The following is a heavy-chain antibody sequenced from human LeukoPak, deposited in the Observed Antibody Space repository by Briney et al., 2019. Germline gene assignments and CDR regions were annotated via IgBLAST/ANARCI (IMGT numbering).Heavy chain of an antibody. CDR2: ISGSGSTI. CDR3: ARGLTYFDILTGFHDRLDYFDY. Sequence: PGGSLRLSCAASGFTFSNYEMNWVRQAPGKGLDWVSYISGSGSTIYYADSVRRGFTIYRDNAKKSLYLQMNSLRAEDTAVYYCARGLTYFDILTGFHDRLDYFDYWGQGTLVTVSS. J-gene: IGHJ4*02. CDR1: GFTFSNYE. V-gene: IGHV3-48*03. D-gene: IGHD3-9*01.